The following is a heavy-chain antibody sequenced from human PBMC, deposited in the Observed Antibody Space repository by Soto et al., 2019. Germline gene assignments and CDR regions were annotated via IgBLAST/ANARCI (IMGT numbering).Heavy chain of an antibody. CDR1: GYTFTSYA. D-gene: IGHD2-21*02. V-gene: IGHV1-3*05. CDR2: INAGNGNT. CDR3: ARAWGVVTAPDY. J-gene: IGHJ4*02. Sequence: QVQLVQSGAEEKKPGASVKVSCKASGYTFTSYAMHWVRQAPGQRLEWMGWINAGNGNTKYSQKFQGRVTITRDTSASTAYRELSSLRSEDTAVYYCARAWGVVTAPDYWGQGTLVTVSS.